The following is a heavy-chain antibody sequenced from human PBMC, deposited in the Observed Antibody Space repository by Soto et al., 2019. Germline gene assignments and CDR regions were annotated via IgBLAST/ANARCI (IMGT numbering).Heavy chain of an antibody. CDR1: GGSISIGTDY. D-gene: IGHD3-22*01. J-gene: IGHJ3*02. V-gene: IGHV4-39*01. CDR3: ARLNYYDSSGRPWYAFDI. CDR2: IYYSGST. Sequence: PSETLSLTCTVSGGSISIGTDYWGWIRQAPGKGLEWIGNIYYSGSTSYNPSLKSRVTISVDTSKNRFSLNLSSVTAADTAVYYCARLNYYDSSGRPWYAFDIWGQGTLVTVSS.